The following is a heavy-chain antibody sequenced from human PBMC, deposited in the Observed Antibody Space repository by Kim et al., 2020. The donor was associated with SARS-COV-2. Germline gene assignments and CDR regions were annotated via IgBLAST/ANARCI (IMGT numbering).Heavy chain of an antibody. J-gene: IGHJ4*02. D-gene: IGHD6-19*01. CDR3: AREDSSGWPYFDY. V-gene: IGHV1-69*01. Sequence: YAQKFQGRVTITADESTSTAYMELSSLRSEDTAVYYCAREDSSGWPYFDYWGQGTLVTVSS.